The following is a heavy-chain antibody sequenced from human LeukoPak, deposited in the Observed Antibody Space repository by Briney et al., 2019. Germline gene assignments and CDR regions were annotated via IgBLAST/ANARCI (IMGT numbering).Heavy chain of an antibody. CDR2: ISSSSSYI. CDR3: AKQAGWGAYFSFLPFDF. Sequence: KSGGSLRLSCAASGFTFSSYGMNWVRQAPGKGLEWVSSISSSSSYIYYADSVKGRFTISRDNSKNTLFLQMNSLRADDTAVYFCAKQAGWGAYFSFLPFDFWGRGTLVTVSS. V-gene: IGHV3-21*04. J-gene: IGHJ4*02. D-gene: IGHD3-3*01. CDR1: GFTFSSYG.